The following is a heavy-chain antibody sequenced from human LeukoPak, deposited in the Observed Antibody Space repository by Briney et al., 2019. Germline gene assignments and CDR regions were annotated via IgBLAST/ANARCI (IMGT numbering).Heavy chain of an antibody. CDR1: GFTFSKFW. V-gene: IGHV3-74*01. Sequence: GGSLRLSCVASGFTFSKFWMHWVRQVPGQGLVWVSRITPDGAATSYADSVKGLFTVSRDNAKSTLYLQMNSLSAEDTAVYYCAKDFEMLETPEDDFEYWGQGALVTVSS. CDR3: AKDFEMLETPEDDFEY. CDR2: ITPDGAAT. D-gene: IGHD3-9*01. J-gene: IGHJ4*02.